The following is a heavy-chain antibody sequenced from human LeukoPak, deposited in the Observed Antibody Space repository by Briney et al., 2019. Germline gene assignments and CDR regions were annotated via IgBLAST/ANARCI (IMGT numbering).Heavy chain of an antibody. CDR3: ARVSGPGMNEYYHL. Sequence: GGSLRLSCAAAGITFSGAWMHWVRQAPGKGLVWVSRINDDGSFRRYANSVKGRFTISRDNAKNTLFLQMDSLRAEDTAVYYCARVSGPGMNEYYHLWGQGTLVTVSS. D-gene: IGHD3-10*01. V-gene: IGHV3-74*01. J-gene: IGHJ1*01. CDR2: INDDGSFR. CDR1: GITFSGAW.